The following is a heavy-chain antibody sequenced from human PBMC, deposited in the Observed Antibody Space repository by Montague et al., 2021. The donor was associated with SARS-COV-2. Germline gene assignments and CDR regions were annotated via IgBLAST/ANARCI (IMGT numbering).Heavy chain of an antibody. J-gene: IGHJ1*01. D-gene: IGHD1-26*01. Sequence: SETLSLTCTVSGGSVNSTNWWSWVRQPPGKGLEWIAEVYRTGGTMFNPSFRSRVTLSIDRSKNQFSLQLSPVTAADTAVYYCARYSGSNYDGLRYWGQGTLVTVSS. CDR1: GGSVNSTNW. V-gene: IGHV4-4*02. CDR3: ARYSGSNYDGLRY. CDR2: VYRTGGT.